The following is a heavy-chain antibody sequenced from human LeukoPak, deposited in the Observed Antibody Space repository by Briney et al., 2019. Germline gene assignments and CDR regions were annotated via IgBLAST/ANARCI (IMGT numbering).Heavy chain of an antibody. Sequence: SETLSLTCTVSGASISRGTYYWGWIRQSPEKGLEWIGSIDSSGTTHYNSSLKSRIIISVDTSKNQVSLNLTSLTFADTAVYYCARHGYIQFWLYWGQGTQVIVSS. CDR3: ARHGYIQFWLY. D-gene: IGHD5-18*01. CDR2: IDSSGTT. V-gene: IGHV4-39*01. CDR1: GASISRGTYY. J-gene: IGHJ4*02.